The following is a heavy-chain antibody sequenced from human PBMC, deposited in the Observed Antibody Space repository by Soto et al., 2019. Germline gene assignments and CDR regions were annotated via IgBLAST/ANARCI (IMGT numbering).Heavy chain of an antibody. CDR3: SADLPDWGAYAFDY. V-gene: IGHV3-15*07. D-gene: IGHD3-16*01. CDR1: GFTFNGAW. CDR2: VKSKIDGGTI. J-gene: IGHJ4*02. Sequence: EVQLVESGGGLVEPGGSLRLSCAASGFTFNGAWMNWVRQAPGKGLEWVGRVKSKIDGGTIDYAAPVKGRFTISRDESRNTVSLQMNSLRTEDSAMYYCSADLPDWGAYAFDYWCQGTLVTVSS.